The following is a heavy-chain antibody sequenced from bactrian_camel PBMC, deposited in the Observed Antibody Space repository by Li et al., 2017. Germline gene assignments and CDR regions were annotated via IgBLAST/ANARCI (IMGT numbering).Heavy chain of an antibody. Sequence: HVQLVESGGGLVQPGVSLRVSCVASGFRFSDYWMYWVRQAPGKGLEWVSGILSSGLGPRYADSVKGRFTISRDNAKDTLYLQMNSLKIEDTAVYYCALGSSRQATMTARGKGTQVTVS. J-gene: IGHJ4*01. CDR2: ILSSGLGP. V-gene: IGHV3S1*01. D-gene: IGHD3*01. CDR1: GFRFSDYW.